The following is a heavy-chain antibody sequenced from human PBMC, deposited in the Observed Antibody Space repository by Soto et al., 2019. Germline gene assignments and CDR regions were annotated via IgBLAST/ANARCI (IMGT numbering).Heavy chain of an antibody. CDR2: ISGSSGYT. Sequence: QVQLVESGGGLVKPGGSLRLSCAASGFSFSDSYMSWVRQAQGKGLEWVASISGSSGYTGYADSVKGRFTISRDNAKNSLYLQMNSLRVEDTAVYYCARDRGGYGPPDVWGQGTTVTVSS. CDR3: ARDRGGYGPPDV. J-gene: IGHJ6*02. V-gene: IGHV3-11*06. D-gene: IGHD3-10*01. CDR1: GFSFSDSY.